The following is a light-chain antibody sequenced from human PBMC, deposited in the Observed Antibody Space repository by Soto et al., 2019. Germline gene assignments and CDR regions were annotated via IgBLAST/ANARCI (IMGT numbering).Light chain of an antibody. J-gene: IGKJ1*01. CDR2: AAS. CDR3: QQSAT. CDR1: QSISSY. Sequence: DIQMTQSPSSLSASVGDRVTITCRASQSISSYLNWYQQKPGKAPKLLIYAASSLQSGVPSRFSGSVSGTDFTLTISSLQHEDFATYYCQQSATLGQGPKVDI. V-gene: IGKV1-39*01.